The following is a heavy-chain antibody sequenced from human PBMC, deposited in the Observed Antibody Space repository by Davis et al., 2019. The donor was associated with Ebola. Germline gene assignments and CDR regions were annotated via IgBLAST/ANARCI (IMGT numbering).Heavy chain of an antibody. D-gene: IGHD3-22*01. V-gene: IGHV1-18*04. J-gene: IGHJ1*01. CDR2: ISAYNGNT. CDR1: GYTFTSYG. CDR3: ARPYYYDSSGYPSAEYFQH. Sequence: ASVKVSCKASGYTFTSYGISWVRQAPGQGLEWMGWISAYNGNTNYAQKLQGRVTMTTDTSTSTAYMELSSLRSEDTAVYYCARPYYYDSSGYPSAEYFQHWGQGTLVTVSS.